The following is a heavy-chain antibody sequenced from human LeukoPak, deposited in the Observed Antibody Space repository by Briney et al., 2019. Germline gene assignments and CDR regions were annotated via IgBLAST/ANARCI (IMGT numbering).Heavy chain of an antibody. V-gene: IGHV3-23*01. D-gene: IGHD3-10*01. Sequence: GGSLILSCAASGFAFSSYAMSWVGQAPWQGLQLVSALSGSGGSTYYADSVKGRFTISRDNSKNTLYLQMNSLRAEDTAVYYCAKSLRNNYGSGGYFDYWGQGTLVTVSS. CDR1: GFAFSSYA. J-gene: IGHJ4*02. CDR3: AKSLRNNYGSGGYFDY. CDR2: LSGSGGST.